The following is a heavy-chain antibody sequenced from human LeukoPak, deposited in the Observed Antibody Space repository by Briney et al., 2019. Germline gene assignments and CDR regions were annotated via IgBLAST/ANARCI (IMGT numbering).Heavy chain of an antibody. CDR1: GGSISSSSYY. CDR3: ARHGLYQLLLDY. Sequence: SETLSLTCTVSGGSISSSSYYWGWIRQPPGKGLEWIGSIYYSGSTYYNPSLKSRVTISVGTSKNQFSLKLSSVTAADTAVYYCARHGLYQLLLDYWGQGTLVTVSS. CDR2: IYYSGST. D-gene: IGHD2-2*01. V-gene: IGHV4-39*01. J-gene: IGHJ4*02.